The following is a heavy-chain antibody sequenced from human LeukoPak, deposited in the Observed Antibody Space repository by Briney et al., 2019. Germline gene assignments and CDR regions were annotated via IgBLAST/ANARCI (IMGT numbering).Heavy chain of an antibody. D-gene: IGHD2-2*01. J-gene: IGHJ6*04. Sequence: ASVKVSCKVSGYTLTELSMHWVRQAPGKGLEWMGGFDPEDGETIYAQKFQGRVTMTEDTSTDTAYMELSSLRSEDTAVYYCATDTYCSSTSCSHYGMDVWGKGTTVTVSS. CDR2: FDPEDGET. CDR1: GYTLTELS. V-gene: IGHV1-24*01. CDR3: ATDTYCSSTSCSHYGMDV.